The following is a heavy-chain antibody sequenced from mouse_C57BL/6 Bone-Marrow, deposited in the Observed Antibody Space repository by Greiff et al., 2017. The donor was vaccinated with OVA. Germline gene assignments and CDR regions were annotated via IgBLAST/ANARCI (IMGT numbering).Heavy chain of an antibody. CDR2: IFPGSGST. J-gene: IGHJ2*01. V-gene: IGHV1-75*01. CDR3: ASPVYGSSLYYFDY. CDR1: GYTFTDYY. D-gene: IGHD1-1*01. Sequence: VQLQQFGPELVKPGASVKISCKASGYTFTDYYINWVKQRPGQGLEWIGWIFPGSGSTYYNEKFKGKATLTVDKSSSTAYMLLSSLTSEDSAVYFCASPVYGSSLYYFDYWGQGTTLTVSS.